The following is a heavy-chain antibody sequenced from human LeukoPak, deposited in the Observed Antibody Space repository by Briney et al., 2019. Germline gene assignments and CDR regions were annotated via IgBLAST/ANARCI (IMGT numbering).Heavy chain of an antibody. V-gene: IGHV4-59*01. Sequence: SETLSLTCTVSGGSISHYYWSWIRQPPGKGLEWIGYIYYSGSTNYNPSLKSRVTISVDTSKNQFSLKLSSVTAADTAVYYCARGTRDYYFDYWGQGTLVTVSS. D-gene: IGHD3/OR15-3a*01. CDR2: IYYSGST. J-gene: IGHJ4*02. CDR3: ARGTRDYYFDY. CDR1: GGSISHYY.